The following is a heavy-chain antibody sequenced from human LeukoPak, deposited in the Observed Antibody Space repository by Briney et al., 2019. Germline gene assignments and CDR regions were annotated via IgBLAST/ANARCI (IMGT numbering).Heavy chain of an antibody. J-gene: IGHJ3*02. CDR2: IYPGDSDT. CDR3: ARHVRRIYCSSTSCPGSTFDI. D-gene: IGHD2-2*01. V-gene: IGHV5-51*01. Sequence: GESLKISCKGSGYSFTSYWIGWVRQMPGKGLEWMGIIYPGDSDTRYSPSFQGQVTISADKSISTAYLQWSSLKASDTAMYYCARHVRRIYCSSTSCPGSTFDIWGQGTMVTVSS. CDR1: GYSFTSYW.